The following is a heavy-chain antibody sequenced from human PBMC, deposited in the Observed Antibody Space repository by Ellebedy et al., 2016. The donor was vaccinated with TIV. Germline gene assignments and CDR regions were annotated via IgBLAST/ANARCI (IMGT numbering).Heavy chain of an antibody. V-gene: IGHV4-31*03. J-gene: IGHJ2*01. CDR2: IYYSGST. CDR1: GGSISSGGYY. Sequence: SETLSLXXTVSGGSISSGGYYWSWIRQHPGKGLEWIGYIYYSGSTYYNPSLKSRVTISVDTSKNQFSLKLSSVTAADTAVYYCARDSSGYYDSSGGRGYFDLWGRGTLVTVSS. CDR3: ARDSSGYYDSSGGRGYFDL. D-gene: IGHD3-22*01.